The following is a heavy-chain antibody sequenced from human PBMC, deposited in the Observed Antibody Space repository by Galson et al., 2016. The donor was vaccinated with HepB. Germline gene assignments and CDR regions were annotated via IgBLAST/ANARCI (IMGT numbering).Heavy chain of an antibody. CDR2: IKQDGSEK. D-gene: IGHD6-19*01. J-gene: IGHJ1*01. CDR1: GFTFSSYW. V-gene: IGHV3-7*01. CDR3: ARGRQWLTVTLIAEYFQH. Sequence: SLRLSCAASGFTFSSYWMSWVRQAPGKGLEWVANIKQDGSEKYYVDSVKSRFTISRDNAKNSLYLQMNSLRAEDTAVYYCARGRQWLTVTLIAEYFQHWGQGTLVTVSS.